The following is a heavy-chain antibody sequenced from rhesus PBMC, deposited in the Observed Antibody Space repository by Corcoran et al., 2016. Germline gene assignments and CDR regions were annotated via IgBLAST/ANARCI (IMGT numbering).Heavy chain of an antibody. Sequence: QVQLPESGPGLVKPPETLSLTCALYGASSRVGYYWCWISQPPGKGLEGIGYIYGSGGRTYYKPSLKSRVTISTDTSKNQFSLKLSSVTAADTAVYYCARESGSYYGYYFDYWGQGVLVTVSS. J-gene: IGHJ4*01. V-gene: IGHV4-106*01. D-gene: IGHD3-16*01. CDR1: GASSRVGYY. CDR3: ARESGSYYGYYFDY. CDR2: IYGSGGRT.